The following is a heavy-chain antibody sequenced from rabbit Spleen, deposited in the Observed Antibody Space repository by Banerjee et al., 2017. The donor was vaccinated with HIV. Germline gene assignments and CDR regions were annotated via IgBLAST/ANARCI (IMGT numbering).Heavy chain of an antibody. V-gene: IGHV1S40*01. Sequence: QQLVESGGGLVKPGASLTLTCKASGFSFSSSYYMCWVRQAPGKGLELIACIDIDNGSTYYASWAKGRFTISKTSSTTVTLQMTSLTVADTATYFCARDTGSSFSSYGMDLWGQGTLVTVS. D-gene: IGHD8-1*01. J-gene: IGHJ6*01. CDR2: IDIDNGST. CDR1: GFSFSSSYY. CDR3: ARDTGSSFSSYGMDL.